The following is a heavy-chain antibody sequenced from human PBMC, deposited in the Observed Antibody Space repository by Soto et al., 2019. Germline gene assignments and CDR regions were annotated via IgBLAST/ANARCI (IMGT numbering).Heavy chain of an antibody. D-gene: IGHD1-1*01. CDR3: ARGRTVSSIPPPRV. Sequence: QMQLVQSGAQVKKPGVSAKVSCKASGYNFFDYGVSWVRQAPGQGLAWMGWVSPKSGNTDYARKVQRRVTMTTDIATSTAYLELRVLISDDTGVYSCARGRTVSSIPPPRVWGQATLVRVSS. CDR2: VSPKSGNT. CDR1: GYNFFDYG. J-gene: IGHJ4*02. V-gene: IGHV1-18*01.